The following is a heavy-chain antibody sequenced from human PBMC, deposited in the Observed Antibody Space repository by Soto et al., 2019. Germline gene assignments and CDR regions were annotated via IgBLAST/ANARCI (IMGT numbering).Heavy chain of an antibody. V-gene: IGHV3-23*01. D-gene: IGHD3-10*01. CDR1: GFTFSSYA. CDR3: GNTRTTTTFYYSMDV. CDR2: ISGSGGTA. Sequence: GGSLRLSCAASGFTFSSYAMSWVRQAPGKGLEWVSTISGSGGTAYYADSVKGRFTISRDNSKNTLYLQMNSLRAEDTATYYCGNTRTTTTFYYSMDVWGQGTKVTASS. J-gene: IGHJ6*02.